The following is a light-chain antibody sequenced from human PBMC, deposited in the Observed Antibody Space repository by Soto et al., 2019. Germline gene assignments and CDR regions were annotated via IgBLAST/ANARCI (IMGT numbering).Light chain of an antibody. V-gene: IGLV2-14*01. Sequence: QSVLTKPASVSGSPGQSITISCTGTSSDVGGYDYVSWYQHHPGKAPKVMIYEVSNRPSGVSNRFSGSKSGNTASLTISGLQAEDEADYYFISYKSTTTRVFGLGTQVTVL. CDR2: EVS. J-gene: IGLJ1*01. CDR1: SSDVGGYDY. CDR3: ISYKSTTTRV.